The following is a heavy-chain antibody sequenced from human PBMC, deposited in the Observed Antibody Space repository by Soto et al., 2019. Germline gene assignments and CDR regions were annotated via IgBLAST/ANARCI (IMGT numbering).Heavy chain of an antibody. V-gene: IGHV3-21*01. Sequence: VGSLRLSCAASGFTFSHYSMIWVRQAPGKGLEWVASITSSSSYIYYEDSLKGRFTISRDNAKNSLFLQLDSLRAEDTAVYFCVRARSTDSRPDYWGQGTLVTVS. J-gene: IGHJ4*02. CDR1: GFTFSHYS. D-gene: IGHD3-22*01. CDR3: VRARSTDSRPDY. CDR2: ITSSSSYI.